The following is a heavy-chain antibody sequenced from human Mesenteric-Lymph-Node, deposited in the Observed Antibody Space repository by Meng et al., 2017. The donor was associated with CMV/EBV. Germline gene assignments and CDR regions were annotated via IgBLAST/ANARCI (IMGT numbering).Heavy chain of an antibody. Sequence: SETLSLTCAVSGGSTSSGAYYGSWIRQPPGKGLEWIGSIYYSGSTYYNPSLKSRVTISVDTSKNQFSLKLSSVTAADTAVYYCARSLGRYTRYYYDSSGYYGYYFDYWGQGTLVTVSS. D-gene: IGHD3-22*01. V-gene: IGHV4-39*01. CDR3: ARSLGRYTRYYYDSSGYYGYYFDY. J-gene: IGHJ4*02. CDR1: GGSTSSGAYY. CDR2: IYYSGST.